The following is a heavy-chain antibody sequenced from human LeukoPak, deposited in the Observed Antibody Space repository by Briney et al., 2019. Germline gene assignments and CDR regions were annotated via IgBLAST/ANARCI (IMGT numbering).Heavy chain of an antibody. Sequence: GGSLKLSCAASGFTFSGSAMHLVRQASGKGLEWVGRIRSKTNNYATADAASVKGRFTISRDDSKNTAYLQMNSLKTEDTAVYYCTRLDDSSGYYYLGFDYWGQGTLVTVSS. J-gene: IGHJ4*02. V-gene: IGHV3-73*01. CDR2: IRSKTNNYAT. CDR1: GFTFSGSA. D-gene: IGHD3-22*01. CDR3: TRLDDSSGYYYLGFDY.